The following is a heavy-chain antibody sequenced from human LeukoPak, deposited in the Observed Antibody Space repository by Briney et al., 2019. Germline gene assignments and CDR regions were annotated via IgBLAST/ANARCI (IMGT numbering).Heavy chain of an antibody. CDR3: ARDLDSSWYDTKNWFDP. CDR2: IYHSGRT. CDR1: GGSISSSNW. Sequence: PSGTLSLTCAVSGGSISSSNWWSWVRQPPGKGLEWIGEIYHSGRTKYNPSLKSRVTIPVDKSKNHCAVKLSSVTAADTAVSYCARDLDSSWYDTKNWFDPWGQGTLVTVSS. D-gene: IGHD6-13*01. J-gene: IGHJ5*02. V-gene: IGHV4-4*02.